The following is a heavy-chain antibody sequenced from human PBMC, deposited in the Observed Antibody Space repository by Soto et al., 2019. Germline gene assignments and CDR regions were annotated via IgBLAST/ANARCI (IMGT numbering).Heavy chain of an antibody. D-gene: IGHD3-16*02. CDR3: VTLDVWGGYRQAYHAF. Sequence: GGSLRLSCAASGFTFNIAYMNWVRQAPGKGPEWVGRIKSKTEGGTTDYAAPVQGRFSISRDDSENTLYLQMNSLKPEDTAIYYCVTLDVWGGYRQAYHAFWGRGTLVTVSS. CDR1: GFTFNIAY. V-gene: IGHV3-15*07. J-gene: IGHJ4*02. CDR2: IKSKTEGGTT.